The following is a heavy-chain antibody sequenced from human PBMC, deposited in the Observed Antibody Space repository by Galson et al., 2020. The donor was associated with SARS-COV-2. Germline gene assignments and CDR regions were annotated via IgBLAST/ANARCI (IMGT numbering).Heavy chain of an antibody. V-gene: IGHV4-39*01. CDR2: IYYSGNT. J-gene: IGHJ4*02. D-gene: IGHD3-10*01. Sequence: ASETLSLTCTVSGDSIRDTAFYWGWIRQPPGKGLEWIGTIYYSGNTFYNPSLKSRVTVSVDATKNQFALRLSSVTASDTAMYYCARHIQDWDLVARGVIITPLDYWGQGFLVTVSS. CDR1: GDSIRDTAFY. CDR3: ARHIQDWDLVARGVIITPLDY.